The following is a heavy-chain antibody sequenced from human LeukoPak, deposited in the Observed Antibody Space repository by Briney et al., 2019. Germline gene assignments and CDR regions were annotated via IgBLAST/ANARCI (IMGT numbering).Heavy chain of an antibody. CDR3: ARDREYGLYMDV. CDR2: IYYSGST. Sequence: SETLSLXCTVSGGSISSYYWSWIRLPPGKGLESIGYIYYSGSTNYNPSLKSRVTISVDTSKNQFSLKLSSVTAADTAVYYCARDREYGLYMDVWGKGTTVTVSS. CDR1: GGSISSYY. D-gene: IGHD3-10*01. V-gene: IGHV4-59*01. J-gene: IGHJ6*03.